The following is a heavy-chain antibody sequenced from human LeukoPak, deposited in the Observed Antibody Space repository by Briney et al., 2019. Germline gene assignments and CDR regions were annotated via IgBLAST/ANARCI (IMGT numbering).Heavy chain of an antibody. CDR2: IYYSGST. D-gene: IGHD6-19*01. CDR3: ARLTGIAVAQK. J-gene: IGHJ4*02. CDR1: GGSISSYY. V-gene: IGHV4-39*01. Sequence: PSETLSLTCTVSGGSISSYYWGWIRQPPGKGLEWIGSIYYSGSTYYNPSLKSRVTISVDTSKNQFSLKLSSVTAADTAVYYCARLTGIAVAQKWGQGTLVTVSS.